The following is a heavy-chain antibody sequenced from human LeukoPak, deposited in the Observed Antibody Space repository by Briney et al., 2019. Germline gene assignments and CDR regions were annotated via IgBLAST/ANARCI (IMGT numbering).Heavy chain of an antibody. Sequence: GGSLRLSCAASGXTFSSYSMNWVRQAPGKGLEWVSSISSSSSYIYYADSVKGRFTISRDNAKNSLYLQMNSLRAEDTAVYYCARGVRAAGMTIDPWGQGILVTVSS. D-gene: IGHD6-13*01. CDR2: ISSSSSYI. J-gene: IGHJ5*02. V-gene: IGHV3-21*01. CDR3: ARGVRAAGMTIDP. CDR1: GXTFSSYS.